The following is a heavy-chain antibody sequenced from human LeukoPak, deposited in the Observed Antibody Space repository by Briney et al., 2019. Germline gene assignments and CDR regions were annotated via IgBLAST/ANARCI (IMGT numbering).Heavy chain of an antibody. CDR2: TSGSGGST. CDR1: GFTVSSNY. Sequence: GGSLRLSCAASGFTVSSNYMSWVRQAPGKGLEWVSVTSGSGGSTYYADSVKGRFTISRDYSKNTLYLQMNTLSAEDTAVYYCAKAHTSGWCHFDYWGQGTLVTVSS. D-gene: IGHD6-19*01. V-gene: IGHV3-23*01. CDR3: AKAHTSGWCHFDY. J-gene: IGHJ4*02.